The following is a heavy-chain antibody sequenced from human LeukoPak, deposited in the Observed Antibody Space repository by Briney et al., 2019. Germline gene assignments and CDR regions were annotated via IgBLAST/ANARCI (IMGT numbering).Heavy chain of an antibody. V-gene: IGHV4-59*01. CDR1: GGSISSYY. CDR3: ARFLGYGWRYYYDENRVNAFDI. Sequence: SETLSLTCTVSGGSISSYYWSWIRQPPGKGLEWIGYIYYSGSTNYNPSLKSRVTISVDTSKNQFSLKLSSVTAADTAVYYCARFLGYGWRYYYDENRVNAFDIWGQGTMVTVSS. J-gene: IGHJ3*02. D-gene: IGHD3-22*01. CDR2: IYYSGST.